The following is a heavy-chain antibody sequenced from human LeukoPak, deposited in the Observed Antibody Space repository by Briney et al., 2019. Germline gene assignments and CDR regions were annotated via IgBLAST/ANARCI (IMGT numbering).Heavy chain of an antibody. V-gene: IGHV4-34*01. Sequence: SETLSLTCAVYGGSFSGYYWSWIRQPPGKGLEWIGEINHSGSTNYNPSLKSRVTISVDTSKNQFSLKLSSVTAADTAVYYCARAGYYDSSGYNWFDPWGQGTLVTVSS. CDR1: GGSFSGYY. CDR2: INHSGST. D-gene: IGHD3-22*01. CDR3: ARAGYYDSSGYNWFDP. J-gene: IGHJ5*02.